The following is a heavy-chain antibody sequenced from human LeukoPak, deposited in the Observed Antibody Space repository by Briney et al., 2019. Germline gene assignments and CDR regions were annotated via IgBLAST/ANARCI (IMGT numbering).Heavy chain of an antibody. J-gene: IGHJ4*02. V-gene: IGHV1-2*02. CDR2: INPNSGGT. CDR1: GYTFTGYY. Sequence: ASVKVSCKASGYTFTGYYMHWVRQAPGQGLEWMGWINPNSGGTNYAQKFQGRVTMTRDTSISTAYMELSRLRSDDTAVYYCARVLYSSSYYFDYWGQGTLVTVSS. D-gene: IGHD6-6*01. CDR3: ARVLYSSSYYFDY.